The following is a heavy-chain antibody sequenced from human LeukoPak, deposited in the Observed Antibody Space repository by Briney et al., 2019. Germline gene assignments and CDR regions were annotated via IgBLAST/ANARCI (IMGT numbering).Heavy chain of an antibody. D-gene: IGHD7-27*01. CDR2: INHSGST. CDR3: ALTGAQSTYHWFDP. J-gene: IGHJ5*02. V-gene: IGHV4-34*01. CDR1: GGSFSGYY. Sequence: PSETLSLTCAVYGGSFSGYYWSWIRQPPGKGLEWIGEINHSGSTNYNPSLKSRVTISVDTSKNQFSLKLSSVTAADTAVYYCALTGAQSTYHWFDPWGQGTVVTVSS.